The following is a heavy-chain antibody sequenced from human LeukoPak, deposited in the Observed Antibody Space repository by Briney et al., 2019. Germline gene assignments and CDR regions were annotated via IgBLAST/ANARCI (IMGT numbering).Heavy chain of an antibody. J-gene: IGHJ4*02. V-gene: IGHV3-48*04. CDR2: ISSSSSAI. Sequence: GGSLRLSCAASGFTFSSYSMNWVRQAPGKGLEWVSYISSSSSAIYYADSVKGRLTVSRDNAKNSLYLQMNSLRAEDTAVYYCARGYCSSTSCSHDYWGQGTLVTVSS. CDR3: ARGYCSSTSCSHDY. D-gene: IGHD2-2*01. CDR1: GFTFSSYS.